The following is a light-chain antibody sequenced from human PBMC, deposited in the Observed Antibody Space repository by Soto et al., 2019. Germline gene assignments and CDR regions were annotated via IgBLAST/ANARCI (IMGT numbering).Light chain of an antibody. Sequence: DIQMTQSPSSLSASVGDRVTITGQASQDISNYLNWYQQKPGKAPKLLIYDASNLETGVPSRFSGSGSGTDFTFTISSLQPEDIATYYCQQYDSVPLTFGGGTKVDIK. CDR1: QDISNY. V-gene: IGKV1-33*01. J-gene: IGKJ4*01. CDR2: DAS. CDR3: QQYDSVPLT.